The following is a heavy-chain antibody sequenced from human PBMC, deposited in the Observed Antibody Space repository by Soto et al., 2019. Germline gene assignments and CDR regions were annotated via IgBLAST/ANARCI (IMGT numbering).Heavy chain of an antibody. D-gene: IGHD2-15*01. CDR3: ARLPHCSGGSCYYMDV. J-gene: IGHJ6*03. V-gene: IGHV3-66*04. CDR2: IYSGGST. Sequence: EVQLVESGGSLVQPGGSLRLSCAASGFTVSSNYMSWVRQAPGKGLEWVSVIYSGGSTYYADSVKGRFTISRDNSKNMLYLQMNSLRAEDTAVYYCARLPHCSGGSCYYMDVWGKGTTVTVSS. CDR1: GFTVSSNY.